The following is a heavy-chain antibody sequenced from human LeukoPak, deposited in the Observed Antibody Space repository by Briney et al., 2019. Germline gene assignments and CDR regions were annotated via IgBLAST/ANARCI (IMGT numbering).Heavy chain of an antibody. D-gene: IGHD4-17*01. V-gene: IGHV3-23*01. CDR2: ISGGGGTT. CDR1: GFTFSSYA. CDR3: AKDGSFSRTPGDYGDLQAPNPEY. Sequence: GGSLRLSCAASGFTFSSYAMNWVRQAPGKGLEWVSAISGGGGTTYYADSVKGRFTISRDNSKNSLYLQMNSLRTEDTALYYCAKDGSFSRTPGDYGDLQAPNPEYWGQGTLVTVSS. J-gene: IGHJ4*02.